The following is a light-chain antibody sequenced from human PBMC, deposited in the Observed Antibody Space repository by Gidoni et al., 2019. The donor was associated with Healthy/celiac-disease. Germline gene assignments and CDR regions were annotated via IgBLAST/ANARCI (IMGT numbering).Light chain of an antibody. J-gene: IGKJ4*01. CDR2: GAS. CDR3: QQYNNWPLT. Sequence: IVMTQSPATLSLSPGERATLSCRASQSVRSNLAWYQQKPGQAPRLLIYGASTRATGIPARFSGSGSGTEFTLTISSLQSEDFAVCYCQQYNNWPLTFGGGTKVEIK. V-gene: IGKV3-15*01. CDR1: QSVRSN.